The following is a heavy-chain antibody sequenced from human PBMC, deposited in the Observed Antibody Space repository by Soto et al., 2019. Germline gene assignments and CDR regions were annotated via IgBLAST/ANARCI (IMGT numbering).Heavy chain of an antibody. J-gene: IGHJ4*02. CDR2: IYYSGST. Sequence: SETLSLTCTVSSGSISSYYWSWIRQPPGKGLEWIGYIYYSGSTNYNPSLKSRVIISVDTSKSQFSLKLSSVTAADTAVYYCARVTTHYYDTSGYHGTFDYWGQGTLVTVSS. CDR1: SGSISSYY. D-gene: IGHD3-22*01. V-gene: IGHV4-59*01. CDR3: ARVTTHYYDTSGYHGTFDY.